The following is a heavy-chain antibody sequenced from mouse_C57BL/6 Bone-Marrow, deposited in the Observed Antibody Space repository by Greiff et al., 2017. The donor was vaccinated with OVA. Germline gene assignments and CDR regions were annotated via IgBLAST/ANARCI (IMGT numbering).Heavy chain of an antibody. V-gene: IGHV2-5*01. CDR1: GFSLTSYG. Sequence: QVQLQQSGPGLVQPSQSLSITCTVSGFSLTSYGVHWVRQSPGKGLEWLGVIWRGGSTDYNAAFMSKLSITKDNSKSQVFFKMNRLQADDTAIYYCAKRGFYYYGSFPYYYAMDYWGQGTSVTVSS. J-gene: IGHJ4*01. D-gene: IGHD1-1*01. CDR2: IWRGGST. CDR3: AKRGFYYYGSFPYYYAMDY.